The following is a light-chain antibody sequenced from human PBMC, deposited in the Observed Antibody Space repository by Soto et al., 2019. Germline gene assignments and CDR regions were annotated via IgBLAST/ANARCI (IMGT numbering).Light chain of an antibody. CDR2: DAS. CDR3: QQYADLSLT. CDR1: QGISNY. Sequence: DIQMTQSPSSLSASVGDRVTITCQASQGISNYLHWYQRKPGKTPKLLIYDASNLETGVPSRFSGSGSGTDFTFTISSLQPEDVATYYCQQYADLSLTFGQGTKLGIK. J-gene: IGKJ2*01. V-gene: IGKV1-33*01.